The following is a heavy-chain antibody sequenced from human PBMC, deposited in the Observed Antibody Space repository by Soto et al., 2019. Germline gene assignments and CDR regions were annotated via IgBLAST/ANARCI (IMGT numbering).Heavy chain of an antibody. J-gene: IGHJ6*02. Sequence: GGSLRLSCAASGFTFSSYGMHWVRQAPGKGLEWVAVISYDGSNKYYADSVKGRFTISRDNSKNTLYLQMNSLRAEDTAVYYCAKDSPIVVVVAATVPYGMDVWGQGTTVTVSS. CDR3: AKDSPIVVVVAATVPYGMDV. CDR2: ISYDGSNK. CDR1: GFTFSSYG. D-gene: IGHD2-15*01. V-gene: IGHV3-30*18.